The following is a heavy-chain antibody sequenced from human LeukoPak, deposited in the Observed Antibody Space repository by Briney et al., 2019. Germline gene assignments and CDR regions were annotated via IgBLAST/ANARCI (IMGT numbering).Heavy chain of an antibody. Sequence: SETLSLTCTVSGGSISSGGYYWGWIRQPPGKGLEWIGSIYYSGNTYYNPSLKSRVAVSVDTSKNQFSLKLSSVTAADTAVYYCARSRGSSWYGFDYWGQGTLVTVSS. CDR2: IYYSGNT. CDR3: ARSRGSSWYGFDY. V-gene: IGHV4-39*07. D-gene: IGHD6-13*01. CDR1: GGSISSGGYY. J-gene: IGHJ4*02.